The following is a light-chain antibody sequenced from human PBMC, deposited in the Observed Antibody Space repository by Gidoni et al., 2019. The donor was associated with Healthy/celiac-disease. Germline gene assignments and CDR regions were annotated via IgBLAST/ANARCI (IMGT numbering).Light chain of an antibody. CDR1: SSDVGDYNY. Sequence: QSALTQPASVSGSPGQSITISCTGTSSDVGDYNYVSWYQQQPAKAPKLIIYEISNRPSGVSNRCAGSKSGNTASLTISGLQAEDEADYYCSSYTSSDVVFGGGTKLTVL. J-gene: IGLJ2*01. CDR2: EIS. V-gene: IGLV2-14*01. CDR3: SSYTSSDVV.